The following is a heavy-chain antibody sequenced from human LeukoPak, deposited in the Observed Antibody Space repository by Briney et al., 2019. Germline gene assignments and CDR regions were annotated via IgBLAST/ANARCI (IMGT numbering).Heavy chain of an antibody. V-gene: IGHV3-23*01. D-gene: IGHD2-2*01. CDR2: ISGSGGST. Sequence: PGGSLRLSCAASGFTFSSYAMSWVRQAPGKGLEWVSAISGSGGSTYYADSVKGRFTFSRDNSKNTLYPQMNSLRAEDTAVYYCAKWRGYCSSTSCPPGYYGMDVWGKGTTVTVSS. J-gene: IGHJ6*04. CDR3: AKWRGYCSSTSCPPGYYGMDV. CDR1: GFTFSSYA.